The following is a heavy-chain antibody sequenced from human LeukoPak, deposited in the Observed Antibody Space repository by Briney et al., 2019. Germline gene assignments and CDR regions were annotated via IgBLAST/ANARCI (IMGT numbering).Heavy chain of an antibody. Sequence: QPGGSLRLSCAASGFTFSSYEMNWVRQAPGKGLEWVSYISSSGSTIYYADSVKGRFTISRDNAKNSLYLQMNTLRVEDTAIYYCVRVALYYYGSGSYYFFEHWGQGTPVTASS. J-gene: IGHJ4*02. CDR1: GFTFSSYE. D-gene: IGHD3-10*01. V-gene: IGHV3-48*03. CDR3: VRVALYYYGSGSYYFFEH. CDR2: ISSSGSTI.